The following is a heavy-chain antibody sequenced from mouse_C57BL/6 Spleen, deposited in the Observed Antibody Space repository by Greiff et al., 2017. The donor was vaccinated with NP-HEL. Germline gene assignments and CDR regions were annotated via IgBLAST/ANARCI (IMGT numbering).Heavy chain of an antibody. CDR2: IYPGIGST. D-gene: IGHD1-1*01. V-gene: IGHV1-55*01. CDR3: ARSLYGSSDNYAMDY. CDR1: GYTFTSYW. J-gene: IGHJ4*01. Sequence: VQLQQPGAELVKPGASVKMSCKASGYTFTSYWITWVKQRPGQGLEWIGDIYPGIGSTNYNEKFKSKATLTVDTSSSTAYMQLSSLTSEDSAVYYCARSLYGSSDNYAMDYWGQGTSDTVSS.